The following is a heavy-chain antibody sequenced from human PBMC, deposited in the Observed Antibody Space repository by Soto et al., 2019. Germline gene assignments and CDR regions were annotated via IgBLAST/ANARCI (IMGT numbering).Heavy chain of an antibody. J-gene: IGHJ2*01. D-gene: IGHD6-19*01. CDR3: AKTLGSAVAGPGRFDL. CDR2: IIPIFGTA. CDR1: GGTFSRYA. Sequence: QVQLVQSGAEVKKPGSSVKVSCKASGGTFSRYAISWVRQAPGQGLEWMGGIIPIFGTANYAQKFQGRVTITADESTSTGYMEVSSLRSEDTAVYYCAKTLGSAVAGPGRFDLWGRGTLVTVSS. V-gene: IGHV1-69*12.